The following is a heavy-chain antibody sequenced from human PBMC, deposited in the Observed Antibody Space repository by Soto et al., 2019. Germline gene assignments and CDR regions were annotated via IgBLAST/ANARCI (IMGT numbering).Heavy chain of an antibody. CDR2: IYDRGST. J-gene: IGHJ2*01. Sequence: QVQLQQWGAGLLKPSETLSLTCAVYGGSFSGYYWSWIRPPPGKGLEWIGEIYDRGSTNYDPALKRRVNISEDTSNNQFSLKLTSVSAADAAVYYCASINSNYPSFTNVYLWCRGTLVTVSS. D-gene: IGHD4-4*01. CDR3: ASINSNYPSFTNVYL. V-gene: IGHV4-34*01. CDR1: GGSFSGYY.